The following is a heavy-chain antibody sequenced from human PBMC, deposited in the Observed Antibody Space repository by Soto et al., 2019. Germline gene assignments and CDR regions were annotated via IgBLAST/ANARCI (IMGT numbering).Heavy chain of an antibody. D-gene: IGHD1-26*01. CDR2: ISYDGSNK. Sequence: GGSLRLSCAASGFTFSSYGMHWVRQAPGKGLEWVAVISYDGSNKYYADSVKGRFTISRDNSKNTLYLQMNSLRAEDTAVYYCAEDGWWELRSCYFDYWGQGTLVTVSS. J-gene: IGHJ4*02. CDR1: GFTFSSYG. V-gene: IGHV3-30*18. CDR3: AEDGWWELRSCYFDY.